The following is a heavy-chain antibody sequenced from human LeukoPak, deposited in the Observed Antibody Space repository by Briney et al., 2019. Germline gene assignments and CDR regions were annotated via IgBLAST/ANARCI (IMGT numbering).Heavy chain of an antibody. CDR3: EKTRRSMAAAGTRFDY. Sequence: GGSLRLSCAASGFTFSSYAMSWVRQAPGKGLEWVSAISGSGGSTYYADSVKGRFTISRDNSKNTLYLQMNSLRAEDTAVYYCEKTRRSMAAAGTRFDYWGQGTLVTVSS. CDR1: GFTFSSYA. V-gene: IGHV3-23*01. D-gene: IGHD6-13*01. J-gene: IGHJ4*02. CDR2: ISGSGGST.